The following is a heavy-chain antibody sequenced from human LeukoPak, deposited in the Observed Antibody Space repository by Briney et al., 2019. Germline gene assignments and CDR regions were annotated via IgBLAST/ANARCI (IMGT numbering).Heavy chain of an antibody. CDR1: GFTFNNYA. V-gene: IGHV3-23*01. D-gene: IGHD3-22*01. CDR3: ATGLYYYDSSGYYVRTDAFDI. CDR2: ISGSGGST. J-gene: IGHJ3*02. Sequence: GGSLRLSCAVSGFTFNNYAMSWVRQAPGKGLEWVSAISGSGGSTYYADSVKGRFTISRDNSKNTLYLQMNSLRAEDTAVYYCATGLYYYDSSGYYVRTDAFDIWGQGTMVTVSS.